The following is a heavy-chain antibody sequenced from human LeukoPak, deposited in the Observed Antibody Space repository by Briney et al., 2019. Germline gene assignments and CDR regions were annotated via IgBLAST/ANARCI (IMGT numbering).Heavy chain of an antibody. CDR3: AKDITMIVVVIPTYDAFDI. CDR1: GFTFSSYA. CDR2: ISGSGGST. V-gene: IGHV3-23*01. J-gene: IGHJ3*02. Sequence: GGSLRLSXAASGFTFSSYAMSWVRQAPGKGLEWVSVISGSGGSTYYADSVKGRFTISRDNSKNTLYLQMNSLRAEDTAVYYCAKDITMIVVVIPTYDAFDIWGQGTMVTVSS. D-gene: IGHD3-22*01.